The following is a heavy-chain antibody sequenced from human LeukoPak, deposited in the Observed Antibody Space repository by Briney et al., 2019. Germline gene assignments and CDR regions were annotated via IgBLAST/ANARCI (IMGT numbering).Heavy chain of an antibody. J-gene: IGHJ4*02. CDR2: INPSGGST. CDR1: GYTFTSYY. CDR3: ARGIAVAGTEGDFDY. V-gene: IGHV1-46*01. Sequence: GASVKVSCKASGYTFTSYYMHWVRQAPGQGLEWMGIINPSGGSTSYAQKFQGRVTMTRDMSTSTVYMELSSLRSEDTAVYYCARGIAVAGTEGDFDYWGQGTLVTVSS. D-gene: IGHD6-19*01.